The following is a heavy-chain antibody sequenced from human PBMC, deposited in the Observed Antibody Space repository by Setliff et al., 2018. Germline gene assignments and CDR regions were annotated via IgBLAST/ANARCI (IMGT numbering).Heavy chain of an antibody. CDR2: INHTGTT. CDR3: ARTGTYRYFDY. V-gene: IGHV4-34*01. CDR1: GGSIGRYY. D-gene: IGHD1-1*01. Sequence: SETLSLTCTVSGGSIGRYYWSWIRQAPGKGLEWVGEINHTGTTKYNPSLQSRVTLLIDTAKNQFSLKLTSVTAADTAVYYCARTGTYRYFDYWGQGTRVTVS. J-gene: IGHJ4*02.